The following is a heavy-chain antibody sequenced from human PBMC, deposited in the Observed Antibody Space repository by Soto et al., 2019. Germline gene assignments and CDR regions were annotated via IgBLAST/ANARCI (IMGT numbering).Heavy chain of an antibody. Sequence: QITLKESGPTLVKPTQTLTLTCTFSGFSLSTSGVGVGWIRQPPGKALEWLALIYWDDDKRYIPSLKSRLTITKDTSKNQEVLTMTNMDPVDKSTYYCAHSPPGGYYLYWGQGTLVTVSS. D-gene: IGHD3-22*01. CDR3: AHSPPGGYYLY. CDR1: GFSLSTSGVG. V-gene: IGHV2-5*02. CDR2: IYWDDDK. J-gene: IGHJ4*02.